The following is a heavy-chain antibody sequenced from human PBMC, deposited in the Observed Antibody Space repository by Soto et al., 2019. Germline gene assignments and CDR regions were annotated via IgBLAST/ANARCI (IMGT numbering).Heavy chain of an antibody. D-gene: IGHD3-10*01. J-gene: IGHJ4*01. CDR2: ISGSGETP. Sequence: EVQLLESGGGLVQPGGSLRLSCAASGFTFSNYPMSWVRQAPGKELEWVSGISGSGETPYYADSVKGRFTISRDNYKNMLYLQMNRRRAEDTAVYYCAKDRRITMVRGVLRAFDSWGQGSLVTVSS. CDR1: GFTFSNYP. CDR3: AKDRRITMVRGVLRAFDS. V-gene: IGHV3-23*01.